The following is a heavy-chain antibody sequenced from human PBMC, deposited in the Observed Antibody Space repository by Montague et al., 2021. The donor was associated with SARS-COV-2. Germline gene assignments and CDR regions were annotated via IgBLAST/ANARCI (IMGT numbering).Heavy chain of an antibody. V-gene: IGHV6-1*01. CDR2: TNYRSKWTS. Sequence: CAISGDSVWSNTAAWNWIRQSPSGGPEWLGRTNYRSKWTSDYATSVEGRISIDPDTSKNQFFLHLRSVTPEDTGVYYCVRDTGSAQAGFDAWGQGTLVTASS. CDR1: GDSVWSNTAA. CDR3: VRDTGSAQAGFDA. D-gene: IGHD4-17*01. J-gene: IGHJ4*02.